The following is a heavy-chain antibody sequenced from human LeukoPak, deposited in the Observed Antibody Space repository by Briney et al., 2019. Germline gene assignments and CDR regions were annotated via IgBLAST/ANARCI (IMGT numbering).Heavy chain of an antibody. D-gene: IGHD6-6*01. V-gene: IGHV4-61*01. J-gene: IGHJ6*02. CDR3: ARDRPGYSSSSAFGMYYYYGMDV. Sequence: SETLSLTCTVSGGSISSSNYYWAWIRQPPGKGLEWIGYIYYSGSTNYNPSLKSRVTISVDTSKNQFSLKLSSVTAADTAVYYCARDRPGYSSSSAFGMYYYYGMDVWGQGTTVTVSS. CDR2: IYYSGST. CDR1: GGSISSSNYY.